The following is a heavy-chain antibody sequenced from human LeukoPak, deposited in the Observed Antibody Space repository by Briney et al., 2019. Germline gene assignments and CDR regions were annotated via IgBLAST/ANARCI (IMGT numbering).Heavy chain of an antibody. J-gene: IGHJ6*02. CDR3: ARAPGSGSESSTVYYYGMDF. D-gene: IGHD4-11*01. CDR2: MFDGGMT. Sequence: PSETLSLTCTVSGDSIISHYWTWVRQSPGKGLEWIGFMFDGGMTNYNPSLGSRVTISGDTSKNQFSLKLRSVTAAGTAVYFCARAPGSGSESSTVYYYGMDFWGHGTTVTVS. CDR1: GDSIISHY. V-gene: IGHV4-59*11.